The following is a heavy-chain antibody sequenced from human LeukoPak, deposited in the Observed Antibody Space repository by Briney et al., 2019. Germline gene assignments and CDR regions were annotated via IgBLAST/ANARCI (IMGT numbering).Heavy chain of an antibody. V-gene: IGHV3-30*01. Sequence: GGSLRLSCAASGFTFSRNVMHWVRQAPGKGLEWLALISYDGNNKFYADSVKGRFTISRDNSRNTLYLQMNSLRGEDAAVYSCARGGIPTAPYYYFYYMDVWGKGTAVTVSS. D-gene: IGHD3-10*01. CDR3: ARGGIPTAPYYYFYYMDV. CDR1: GFTFSRNV. CDR2: ISYDGNNK. J-gene: IGHJ6*03.